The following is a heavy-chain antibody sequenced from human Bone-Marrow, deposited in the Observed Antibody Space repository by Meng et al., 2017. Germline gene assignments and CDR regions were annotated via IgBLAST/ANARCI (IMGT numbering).Heavy chain of an antibody. D-gene: IGHD6-6*01. CDR2: MNPNSGNT. V-gene: IGHV1-8*03. J-gene: IGHJ6*02. Sequence: GESLKISCAASGFTFTSYDINWVRQATGQGLEWMGWMNPNSGNTGYAQKFQGRVTITRNTSISTAYMELSSLRSEDTAVYYCARGEDSSQFYYYYYYGMDVWGQGTTVTVSS. CDR1: GFTFTSYD. CDR3: ARGEDSSQFYYYYYYGMDV.